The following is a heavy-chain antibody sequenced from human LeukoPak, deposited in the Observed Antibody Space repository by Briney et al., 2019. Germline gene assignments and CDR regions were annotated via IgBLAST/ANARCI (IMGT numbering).Heavy chain of an antibody. Sequence: SETLSLTCTVSGGSISSYYWSWIRQPPGKGLEWIGYIYYSGSTNYNPSLKSRVTISVDTSKNQFSLKLSSVTAADTAVYYCARAGDGYSYAYYYYYMDVWGKGTTVTVSS. D-gene: IGHD5-18*01. CDR1: GGSISSYY. CDR2: IYYSGST. V-gene: IGHV4-59*01. J-gene: IGHJ6*03. CDR3: ARAGDGYSYAYYYYYMDV.